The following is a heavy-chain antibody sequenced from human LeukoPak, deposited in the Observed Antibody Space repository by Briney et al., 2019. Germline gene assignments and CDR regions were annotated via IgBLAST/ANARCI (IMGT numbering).Heavy chain of an antibody. CDR3: ERGTQYSYDSSGYTYYYYYGMDV. J-gene: IGHJ6*02. CDR2: ISGSGGST. Sequence: TGGSLRLSCAASGFTFSGYAMSWVRQAPGKGLEWVSAISGSGGSTYYADSVRGRFTISRDNSKNTLYLLMNSLRAEDTAVYYCERGTQYSYDSSGYTYYYYYGMDVWGQGTTVTVSS. V-gene: IGHV3-23*01. CDR1: GFTFSGYA. D-gene: IGHD3-22*01.